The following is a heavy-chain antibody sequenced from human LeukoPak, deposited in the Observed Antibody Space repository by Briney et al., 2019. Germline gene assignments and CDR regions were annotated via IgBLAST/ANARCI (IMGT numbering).Heavy chain of an antibody. J-gene: IGHJ6*03. V-gene: IGHV5-51*01. CDR3: ARHGRDGFNSYYYYYMDV. Sequence: VESLKISCKGSGYGFTCYWIGWVRQMPGKGLEWMGIIYPGDSDTRYSPSFQGQVTTSADKSISTAYLQWSSLKASDTAMYYCARHGRDGFNSYYYYYMDVWGKGTTVSISS. D-gene: IGHD5-24*01. CDR1: GYGFTCYW. CDR2: IYPGDSDT.